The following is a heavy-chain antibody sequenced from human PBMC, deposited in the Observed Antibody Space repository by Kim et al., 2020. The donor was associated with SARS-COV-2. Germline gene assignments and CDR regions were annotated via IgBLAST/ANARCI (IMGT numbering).Heavy chain of an antibody. V-gene: IGHV3-11*01. J-gene: IGHJ4*02. CDR2: ISSSGSTI. CDR3: AVLERGYSGSYYRDY. D-gene: IGHD1-26*01. CDR1: GFTFSDYY. Sequence: GGSLRLSCAASGFTFSDYYMSWIRQAPGKGLEWVSYISSSGSTIYYADSVKGRFTISRDNAKNSLYLQMNSLRAEDTAVYYCAVLERGYSGSYYRDYWGQGTLVTVSS.